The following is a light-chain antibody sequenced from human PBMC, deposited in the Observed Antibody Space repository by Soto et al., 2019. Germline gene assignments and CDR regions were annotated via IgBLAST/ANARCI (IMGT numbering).Light chain of an antibody. CDR3: QHYNSYSEA. CDR1: HTISSW. J-gene: IGKJ1*01. V-gene: IGKV1-5*03. Sequence: DIQMTQSPSTLSASVGDRVIIICRASHTISSWLAWYQQKPGKAPKLLIYKASTLKSGVPSRFSGSGSGTEFTLTISSLQPDDFATYYCQHYNSYSEAFGQGTKVDIK. CDR2: KAS.